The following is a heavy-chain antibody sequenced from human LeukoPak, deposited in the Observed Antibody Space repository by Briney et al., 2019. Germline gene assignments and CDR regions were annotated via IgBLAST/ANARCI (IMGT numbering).Heavy chain of an antibody. Sequence: PGGSLRLSCAASGFTFSSYALGWVRHTPGKGLEWVSGISGSGGSTFYADSVKGRFTISRDNSKNTLYLQMNSLRAEDTAVYYCAKDLGTMVRGFDPWGQGTLVTVSS. CDR1: GFTFSSYA. V-gene: IGHV3-23*01. CDR2: ISGSGGST. CDR3: AKDLGTMVRGFDP. J-gene: IGHJ5*02. D-gene: IGHD3-10*01.